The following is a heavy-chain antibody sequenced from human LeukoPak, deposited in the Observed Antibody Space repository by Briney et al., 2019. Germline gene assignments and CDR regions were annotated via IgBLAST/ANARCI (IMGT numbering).Heavy chain of an antibody. D-gene: IGHD1-7*01. CDR3: AKIRVIFNWNYAYYFDY. V-gene: IGHV3-30*18. CDR2: ISYDGSDK. CDR1: GFTFSSYG. J-gene: IGHJ4*02. Sequence: GGSLRLSCAASGFTFSSYGMHWVRQAPGKGLEWVAVISYDGSDKYYADSVKGRFTISRDNSKNTLYLQMNSLRAEDTAVYYCAKIRVIFNWNYAYYFDYWGQGSLVTVSS.